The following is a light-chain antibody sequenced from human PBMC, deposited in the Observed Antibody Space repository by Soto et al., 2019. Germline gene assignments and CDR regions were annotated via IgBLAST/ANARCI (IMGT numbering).Light chain of an antibody. Sequence: SYELTQPLSVSVALGQTARITCGGNNIGSKNVHWYQQKPGQAPVLVIYRDSNRPSGIPERFSGSNSGNTATLTISRAQAGDEGDYYYQVWDSSTAGVLFGGGTKLTVL. CDR3: QVWDSSTAGVL. CDR1: NIGSKN. CDR2: RDS. J-gene: IGLJ2*01. V-gene: IGLV3-9*01.